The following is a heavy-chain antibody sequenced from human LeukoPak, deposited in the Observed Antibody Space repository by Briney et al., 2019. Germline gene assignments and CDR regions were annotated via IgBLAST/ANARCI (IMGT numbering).Heavy chain of an antibody. V-gene: IGHV3-64*02. Sequence: TGGSLRLSCAASGFTLSSYAMHWVRQAPGKGPESVSAISVNGDNTYYADSVKGRFTISRDESKNTLYLQMGSLRAEDMAVYYCARESSVGGSDYWGQGTLVSVSS. D-gene: IGHD4-23*01. J-gene: IGHJ4*02. CDR1: GFTLSSYA. CDR2: ISVNGDNT. CDR3: ARESSVGGSDY.